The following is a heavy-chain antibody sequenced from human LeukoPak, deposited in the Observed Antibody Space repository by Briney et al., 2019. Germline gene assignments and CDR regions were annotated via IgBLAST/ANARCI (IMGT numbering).Heavy chain of an antibody. CDR2: IKRKSDGGTP. CDR1: GFTFSNAW. Sequence: GGSLRLSCAASGFTFSNAWMSWVRQAPGKGLEWVGRIKRKSDGGTPDYAAPVKGRFTISRDDSIYTLYLQMNSLKTDDTAVYHCVTGGHYFGTWGQGTLVTVSP. CDR3: VTGGHYFGT. V-gene: IGHV3-15*01. D-gene: IGHD3-10*01. J-gene: IGHJ5*02.